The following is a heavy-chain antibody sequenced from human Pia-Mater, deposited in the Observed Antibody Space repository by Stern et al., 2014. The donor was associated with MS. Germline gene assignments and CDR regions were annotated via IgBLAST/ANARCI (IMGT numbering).Heavy chain of an antibody. D-gene: IGHD2/OR15-2a*01. Sequence: QVQLVQSGAEVKKPGASVKVSCKTSGYTITSNYLHWVRQAPGQGFEWMGMINPGLGSPTYAQNFQGRVSMTSDTSTSTVYMELSSLRSEDTAIYYCARQYCDSTTCSFYFDYWGQGTLVTVSA. J-gene: IGHJ4*02. CDR2: INPGLGSP. CDR3: ARQYCDSTTCSFYFDY. V-gene: IGHV1-46*01. CDR1: GYTITSNY.